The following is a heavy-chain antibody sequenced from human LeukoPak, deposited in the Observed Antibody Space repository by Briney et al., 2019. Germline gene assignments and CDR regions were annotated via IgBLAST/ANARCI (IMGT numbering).Heavy chain of an antibody. CDR1: GFTFDSYA. CDR2: ISAGGSTT. Sequence: GGSLRLSCAASGFTFDSYAMSWVRQAPGKGLEWVSAISAGGSTTYYADSVKGRFTISRDDSKNTLYLQMNSLRAEDTAVYYCAKEGELRAFDYWGQGTLVTVSS. J-gene: IGHJ4*02. CDR3: AKEGELRAFDY. V-gene: IGHV3-23*01. D-gene: IGHD3-16*01.